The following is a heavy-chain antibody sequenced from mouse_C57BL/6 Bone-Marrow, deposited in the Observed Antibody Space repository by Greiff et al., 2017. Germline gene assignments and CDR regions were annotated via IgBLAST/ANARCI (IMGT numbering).Heavy chain of an antibody. Sequence: VQLQQPGAELVRPGSSVKLSCKASGYTFTSYWMHWVKQRPIQGLEWIGNIYPSDSETHYNQKFKDKATLTVDKSSSTAYMQLSSLTSEDSAVYDCARAGGLGPRDFDYWGQGTTLTVSS. J-gene: IGHJ2*01. CDR3: ARAGGLGPRDFDY. CDR1: GYTFTSYW. D-gene: IGHD3-3*01. V-gene: IGHV1-52*01. CDR2: IYPSDSET.